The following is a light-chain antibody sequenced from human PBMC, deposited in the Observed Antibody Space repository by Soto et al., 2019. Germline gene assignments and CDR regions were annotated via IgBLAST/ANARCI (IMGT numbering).Light chain of an antibody. CDR2: GAS. CDR1: QSVGHN. Sequence: DIVMTQSPVTLSVSPGDRATLSCRASQSVGHNLAWFQQKPGQAPRLLIYGASAGATGIPDRFSGSGFGTEFTLTISSLQSEDLEVYYCQQYNNWPRTFGQGTKVEMK. J-gene: IGKJ1*01. V-gene: IGKV3-15*01. CDR3: QQYNNWPRT.